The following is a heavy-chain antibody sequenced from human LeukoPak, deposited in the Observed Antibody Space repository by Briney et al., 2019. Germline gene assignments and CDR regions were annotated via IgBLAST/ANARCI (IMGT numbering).Heavy chain of an antibody. CDR2: ISGSGGIT. CDR1: GFTFSNYA. J-gene: IGHJ3*01. Sequence: GGSLRLSCAASGFTFSNYAMSWVRQAPGKGLEWLSAISGSGGITYYADSVKGRFTISRDNSKSTLYLQMNSLRVEDTAEYFCGRDPNGDYVGAFEFWGQGTKVAVSS. V-gene: IGHV3-23*01. D-gene: IGHD3-16*01. CDR3: GRDPNGDYVGAFEF.